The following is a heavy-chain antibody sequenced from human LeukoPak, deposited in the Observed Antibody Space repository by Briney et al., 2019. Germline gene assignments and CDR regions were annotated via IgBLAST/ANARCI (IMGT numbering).Heavy chain of an antibody. V-gene: IGHV3-23*01. Sequence: PGGSLRLSCAASGFTFSSYAMSWVRQAPGKGLEWVSAISGSGGSTYYADSVKGRFTISRDSSKNTLYLQMNSLRAEDTAVYYCAKILQAYYYDSSGYLGSDYWGQGTLVTVSS. CDR3: AKILQAYYYDSSGYLGSDY. CDR1: GFTFSSYA. D-gene: IGHD3-22*01. CDR2: ISGSGGST. J-gene: IGHJ4*02.